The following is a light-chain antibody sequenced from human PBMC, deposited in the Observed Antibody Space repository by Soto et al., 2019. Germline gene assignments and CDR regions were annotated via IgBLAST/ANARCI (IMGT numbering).Light chain of an antibody. J-gene: IGKJ1*01. Sequence: EIVLTQSPGTLSLSPGERATLSCRASQSVSSNYLAWYQQKPGQPPRLLISDASSRATGIPDRFSGSGSGTEFTLTLSGREPEDFVVDCYQHYGRSPPSWTLGQGTKVEIK. CDR3: QHYGRSPPSWT. CDR2: DAS. V-gene: IGKV3-20*01. CDR1: QSVSSNY.